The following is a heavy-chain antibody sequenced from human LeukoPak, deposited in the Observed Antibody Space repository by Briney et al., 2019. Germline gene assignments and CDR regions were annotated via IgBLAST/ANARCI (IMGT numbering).Heavy chain of an antibody. J-gene: IGHJ4*02. CDR3: AKGVVVAPDVTPFDY. Sequence: GGSLRLSCVASGFTFSSYSVNWVRQAPGKGLEWVSCISSSSSYIYYADSVKGRFTISRDNAKNSLYLQMNSLRAEDTAVYYCAKGVVVAPDVTPFDYWGQGTLVTVSS. D-gene: IGHD2-2*01. CDR2: ISSSSSYI. V-gene: IGHV3-21*04. CDR1: GFTFSSYS.